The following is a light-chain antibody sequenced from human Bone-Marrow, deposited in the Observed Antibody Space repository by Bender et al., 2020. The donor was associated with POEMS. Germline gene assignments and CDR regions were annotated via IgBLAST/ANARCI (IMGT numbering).Light chain of an antibody. Sequence: SYELTQPPSVSVAPGQTASITCGGDNLETKSVHWYQRKPGQAPVLVVYDDGDRPSGIPERFSGSNSGSTATLTINRVEAGDEADYYCQVWDSYTDYVVFGGGTKLTVL. J-gene: IGLJ3*02. CDR3: QVWDSYTDYVV. CDR1: NLETKS. V-gene: IGLV3-21*02. CDR2: DDG.